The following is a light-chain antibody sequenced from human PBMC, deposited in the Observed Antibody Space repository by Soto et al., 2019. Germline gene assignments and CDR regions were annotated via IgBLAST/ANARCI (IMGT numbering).Light chain of an antibody. V-gene: IGKV3-15*01. Sequence: EIVMTQSPATLSVSPGERATLSCRASQSVSSNLAWYQQKPGQAPRLLIYGASTRATGIPASFSGSGSGTEFTLTISSLQSEDFAVYYCQQYNNWLPFTFGPGTKVDIK. CDR2: GAS. CDR1: QSVSSN. CDR3: QQYNNWLPFT. J-gene: IGKJ3*01.